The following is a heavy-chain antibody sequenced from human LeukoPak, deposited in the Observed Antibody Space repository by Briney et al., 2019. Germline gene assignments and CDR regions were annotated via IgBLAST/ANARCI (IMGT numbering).Heavy chain of an antibody. J-gene: IGHJ4*02. V-gene: IGHV3-66*02. CDR2: IYGGGST. CDR3: AREYGQSNYYFDS. CDR1: GFTFSSYA. Sequence: SGGSLRLSCAASGFTFSSYAMSWVRQAPGKGLEWVSIIYGGGSTYYADSVKGRFTISRDNSRNTVYLQMNSLRADDTAVYYCAREYGQSNYYFDSWGQGTLVTVSS. D-gene: IGHD6-6*01.